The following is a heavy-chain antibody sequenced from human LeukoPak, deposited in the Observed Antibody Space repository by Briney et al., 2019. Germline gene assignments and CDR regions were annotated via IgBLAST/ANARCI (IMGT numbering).Heavy chain of an antibody. CDR3: ARGGGSIRHSYYYYVDV. D-gene: IGHD2-15*01. CDR1: GFTFSTYW. CDR2: IKQDGSEK. Sequence: GGSLRLSCAASGFTFSTYWMSWVRQAPGKGLEWVANIKQDGSEKYYVDSVKGRFTISRDNAKNSLYLQMNSLRAEDTAVYYCARGGGSIRHSYYYYVDVWGKGTSVTVSS. J-gene: IGHJ6*03. V-gene: IGHV3-7*01.